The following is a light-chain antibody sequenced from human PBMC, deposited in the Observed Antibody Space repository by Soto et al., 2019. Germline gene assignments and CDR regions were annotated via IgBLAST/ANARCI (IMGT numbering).Light chain of an antibody. J-gene: IGKJ2*01. Sequence: DKLMSQSPATLSVSPGERVTLSCRASQNIHNHMSWFLQKPGQTPRLLIYDAIIRAPDVPARFSGSWSGTEFTLTINSLQSEDFAVYYCQQYNNWLLRTFGQGTKLEIK. CDR3: QQYNNWLLRT. V-gene: IGKV3-15*01. CDR2: DAI. CDR1: QNIHNH.